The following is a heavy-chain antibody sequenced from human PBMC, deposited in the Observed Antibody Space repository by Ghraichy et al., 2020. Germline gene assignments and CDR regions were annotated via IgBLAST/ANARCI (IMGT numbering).Heavy chain of an antibody. V-gene: IGHV3-15*01. CDR1: GFTFSNAW. Sequence: GGSLRLSCAASGFTFSNAWMSWVRQAPGKGLEWVGRIKSKTDGGTTDYAAPVKGRFTISRDDSKNTLYLQMNSLKTEDTAVYYCTTDAYYDILTGYYPPGDDYWGQGTLVTVSS. J-gene: IGHJ4*02. CDR2: IKSKTDGGTT. CDR3: TTDAYYDILTGYYPPGDDY. D-gene: IGHD3-9*01.